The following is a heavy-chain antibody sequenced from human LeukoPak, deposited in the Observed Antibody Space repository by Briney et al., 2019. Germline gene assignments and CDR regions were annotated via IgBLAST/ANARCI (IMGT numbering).Heavy chain of an antibody. CDR3: ARDYDWALGY. D-gene: IGHD1-1*01. CDR2: IRTTRGVTSV. V-gene: IGHV3-48*02. J-gene: IGHJ4*02. CDR1: GFTFTDCP. Sequence: GRSLRLSCAVSGFTFTDCPMNWVRQAAGKGLEWISHIRTTRGVTSVYYADSVNGRFTISRDDANHLVFLQMDSLRDDDTAVYYCARDYDWALGYWGQGSLVTVSS.